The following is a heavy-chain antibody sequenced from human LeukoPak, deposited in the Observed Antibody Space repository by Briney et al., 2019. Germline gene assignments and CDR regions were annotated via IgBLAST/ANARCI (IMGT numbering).Heavy chain of an antibody. V-gene: IGHV3-15*01. D-gene: IGHD1-26*01. CDR3: TTTIVGVTTWFDP. Sequence: GSLRLSCAASGFPLSNAYMSWVRQAPGKGLERVGRIKNKTNGGTTDYAAPVKGRFTISRDDSKNTLYLQMNSLKTEDTAVYYCTTTIVGVTTWFDPWGQGTLVTVSS. CDR2: IKNKTNGGTT. J-gene: IGHJ5*02. CDR1: GFPLSNAY.